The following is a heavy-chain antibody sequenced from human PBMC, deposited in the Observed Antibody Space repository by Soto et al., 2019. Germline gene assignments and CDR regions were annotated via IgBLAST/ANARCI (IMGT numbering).Heavy chain of an antibody. V-gene: IGHV3-21*01. CDR2: ISSSSSYI. CDR1: GFTFSSYS. D-gene: IGHD6-13*01. J-gene: IGHJ5*02. Sequence: GGSLRLSCAASGFTFSSYSMNWVRQAPGKGLEWVSSISSSSSYIYYADSVKGRFTISRDNAKNSLYLQMNSLRAEDTAVYYCARDRPPNSGSWWGASNWSDPWGQGTLLTVSS. CDR3: ARDRPPNSGSWWGASNWSDP.